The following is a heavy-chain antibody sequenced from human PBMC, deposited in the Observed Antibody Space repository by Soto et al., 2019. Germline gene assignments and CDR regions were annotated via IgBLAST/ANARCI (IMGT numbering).Heavy chain of an antibody. J-gene: IGHJ3*02. CDR1: SGSISRYY. Sequence: QVQLQESGPGLVKPSETLSLTCTVSSGSISRYYWTWIRQPPGKGLEWIGYISYSGSTNYNPSLKSRVTLSAATSKDQFPLNLSSLTAADTAVYYCASRVRIDAFDIWGQGTMVTVSS. V-gene: IGHV4-59*08. CDR3: ASRVRIDAFDI. D-gene: IGHD1-1*01. CDR2: ISYSGST.